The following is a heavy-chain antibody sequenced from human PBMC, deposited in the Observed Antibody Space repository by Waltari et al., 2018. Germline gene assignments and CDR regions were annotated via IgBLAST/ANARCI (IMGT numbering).Heavy chain of an antibody. CDR3: ARDLPGYCSGGSCYSLDY. CDR2: INPNSGGT. CDR1: GYTFTGYY. J-gene: IGHJ4*02. Sequence: QVQLVQSGAEVKKPGASVKVSCKASGYTFTGYYMHWVRQAPGQGLEWMGRINPNSGGTNYAQKFQGRVTMTRDTSISTAYMELSRLRSDDTAVYYCARDLPGYCSGGSCYSLDYWGQGTLVTVSS. V-gene: IGHV1-2*06. D-gene: IGHD2-15*01.